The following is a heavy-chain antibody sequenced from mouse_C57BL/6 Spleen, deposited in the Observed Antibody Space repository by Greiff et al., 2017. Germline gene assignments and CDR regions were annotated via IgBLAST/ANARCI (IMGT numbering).Heavy chain of an antibody. Sequence: QVQLKESGPGLVAPSQSLSITCTVSGFSLTSYAISWVRQPQGKGLEWLGVIGTGGGTNYNSAFKSRLSISKDNSKSQVFLKMNSLQTDDTARYYCATTVDYSMDYWGQGTSVTVSS. CDR3: ATTVDYSMDY. CDR1: GFSLTSYA. J-gene: IGHJ4*01. V-gene: IGHV2-9-1*01. CDR2: IGTGGGT. D-gene: IGHD1-1*01.